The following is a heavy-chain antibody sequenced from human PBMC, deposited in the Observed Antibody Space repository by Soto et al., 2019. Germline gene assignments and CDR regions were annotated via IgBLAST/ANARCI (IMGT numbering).Heavy chain of an antibody. CDR2: ISGSGGST. CDR1: GFTFSSYA. CDR3: AKGTGSGSPPLLGYYGMDV. J-gene: IGHJ6*02. Sequence: EVQLLESGGGLVQPGGSLRLSCAASGFTFSSYAMSWVRQAPGKGLEWVSAISGSGGSTYYADSVKGRFTISRDNSKNTLYLQMHSLRAEDTAVYYCAKGTGSGSPPLLGYYGMDVWGQGTTVTVSS. V-gene: IGHV3-23*01. D-gene: IGHD3-10*01.